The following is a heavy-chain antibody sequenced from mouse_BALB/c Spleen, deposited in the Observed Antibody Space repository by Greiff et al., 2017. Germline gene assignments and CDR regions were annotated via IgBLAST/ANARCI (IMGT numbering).Heavy chain of an antibody. CDR2: IYPGDGDT. Sequence: QVQLQQSGAELARPGASVKLSCKASGYTFTSYWMQWVKQRPGQGLEWIGAIYPGDGDTRYTQKFKGKATLTADKSSSTAYMQLSSLASEDSAVYYCARGDGNYVDYWGQGTTLTVSS. J-gene: IGHJ2*01. CDR1: GYTFTSYW. CDR3: ARGDGNYVDY. V-gene: IGHV1-87*01. D-gene: IGHD2-1*01.